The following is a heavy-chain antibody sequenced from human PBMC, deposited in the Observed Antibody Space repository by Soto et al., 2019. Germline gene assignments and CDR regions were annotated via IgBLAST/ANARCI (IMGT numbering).Heavy chain of an antibody. CDR2: ISGYNGNT. CDR1: GYTFTIYG. CDR3: ARVDYYDSSGDYGY. V-gene: IGHV1-18*04. J-gene: IGHJ4*02. D-gene: IGHD3-22*01. Sequence: QVQLVQSGAEVKKPGASVKVSCKASGYTFTIYGIFWVRQAPGQGLEWIGWISGYNGNTDYAQNLQDRVTLTTDASTSSVYMELRSLRSDDTAVYYCARVDYYDSSGDYGYWGQGTLITVSS.